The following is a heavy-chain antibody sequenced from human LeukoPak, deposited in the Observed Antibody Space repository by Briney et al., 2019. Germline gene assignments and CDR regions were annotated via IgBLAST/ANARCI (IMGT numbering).Heavy chain of an antibody. D-gene: IGHD3-22*01. Sequence: ASVKVCCKASGYTFTAYYIHWVRQAPGQGLEWMGWFNPNSGGTNYAQEFQGRVTMTRDTSISTAYMELSRLRSDDTAVYYCAREYYFDNSGYYGVGDYWGEGTLVTVSS. V-gene: IGHV1-2*02. J-gene: IGHJ4*02. CDR3: AREYYFDNSGYYGVGDY. CDR1: GYTFTAYY. CDR2: FNPNSGGT.